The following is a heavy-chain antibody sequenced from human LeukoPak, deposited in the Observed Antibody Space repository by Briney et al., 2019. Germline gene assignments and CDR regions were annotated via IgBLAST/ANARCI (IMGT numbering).Heavy chain of an antibody. CDR1: GASISSSIHY. J-gene: IGHJ5*01. D-gene: IGHD1-1*01. V-gene: IGHV4-39*02. Sequence: SETLSLTCAVSGASISSSIHYWGWVRQPPGKGLEWIGSVYYSGGTYYNPSLESRLTISVDTSNNRFSLKLKSVTAADMAVFYCARVTTGSTTLDSWGQGILVTVSS. CDR3: ARVTTGSTTLDS. CDR2: VYYSGGT.